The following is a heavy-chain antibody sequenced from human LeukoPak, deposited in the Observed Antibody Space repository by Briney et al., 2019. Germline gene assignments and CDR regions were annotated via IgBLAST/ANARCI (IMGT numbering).Heavy chain of an antibody. J-gene: IGHJ3*02. V-gene: IGHV3-30-3*01. D-gene: IGHD3-22*01. CDR2: MSYDGSNK. CDR1: GFTFSSYA. CDR3: ARDYYDSSGYESTDAFDI. Sequence: PGGSLRLSCAASGFTFSSYAMHWVRQAPGKGLEWVAVMSYDGSNKYYADSVKGRFTISRDNSKNTLYLQMNSLRAEDTAVYYCARDYYDSSGYESTDAFDIWGQGTMVTVSS.